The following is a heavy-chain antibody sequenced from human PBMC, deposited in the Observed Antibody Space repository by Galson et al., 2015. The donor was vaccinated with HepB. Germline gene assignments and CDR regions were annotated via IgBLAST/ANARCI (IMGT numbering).Heavy chain of an antibody. D-gene: IGHD5-18*01. CDR3: ARELLGGYSYGYFDY. J-gene: IGHJ4*02. Sequence: SLRLSCAASGFTFSSYAMHWVRQAPGKGLEWVAVISYDGSNKYYADSVKGRFIISRDNSKNTLSLQMSSLRAEDTAIYYCARELLGGYSYGYFDYWGQGTLVTVSS. CDR1: GFTFSSYA. CDR2: ISYDGSNK. V-gene: IGHV3-30-3*01.